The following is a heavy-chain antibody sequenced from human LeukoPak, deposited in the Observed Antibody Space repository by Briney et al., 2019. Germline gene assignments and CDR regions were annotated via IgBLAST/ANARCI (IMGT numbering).Heavy chain of an antibody. CDR1: GFTFSSYS. J-gene: IGHJ4*02. Sequence: PGGSLRLSCAASGFTFSSYSMNWVRQPPGKGLEWISYISSSSNTIYYADSVKGRFTISRDSAKNSLYLQMNGLRAEDTAVYYCARNYYDSSGYYPYYFDFWGQGTLVAVSS. D-gene: IGHD3-22*01. CDR2: ISSSSNTI. CDR3: ARNYYDSSGYYPYYFDF. V-gene: IGHV3-48*01.